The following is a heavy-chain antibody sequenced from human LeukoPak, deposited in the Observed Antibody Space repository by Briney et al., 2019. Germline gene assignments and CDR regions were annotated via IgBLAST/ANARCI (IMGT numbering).Heavy chain of an antibody. Sequence: ASVKVSCKASGYTFSSYGISWVRQAPGQGLDWMGWISGYNGNTNYAQKLQGRVTMTTDTSTSTAYMELRSLISDDTAVYYCAREDDFWTWGQGTLVTVSS. D-gene: IGHD3-3*01. V-gene: IGHV1-18*01. CDR2: ISGYNGNT. J-gene: IGHJ4*02. CDR1: GYTFSSYG. CDR3: AREDDFWT.